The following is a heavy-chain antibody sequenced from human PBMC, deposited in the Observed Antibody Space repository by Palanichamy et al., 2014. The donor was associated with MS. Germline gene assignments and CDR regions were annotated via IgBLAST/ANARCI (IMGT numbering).Heavy chain of an antibody. CDR2: IYYSGST. CDR3: ARVGGYCSGGSCYGWGWFDP. J-gene: IGHJ5*02. CDR1: VAPSVVTT. V-gene: IGHV4-59*01. D-gene: IGHD2-15*01. Sequence: VQLQESGPRTGEAFRRPCPSPALSLVAPSVVTTGAGSGSPHGKGLEWIGYIYYSGSTNYNPSLKSRVTISVDTSKNQFSLKLSSVTAADTAVYYCARVGGYCSGGSCYGWGWFDPWGQGTLVTVSS.